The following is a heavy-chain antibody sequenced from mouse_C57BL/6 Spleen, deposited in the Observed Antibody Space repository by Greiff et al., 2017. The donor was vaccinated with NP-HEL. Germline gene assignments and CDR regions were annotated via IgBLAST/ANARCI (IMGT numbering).Heavy chain of an antibody. CDR1: GYAFSSSW. CDR2: IYPGDGDT. D-gene: IGHD2-2*01. V-gene: IGHV1-82*01. Sequence: VQLQQSGPELVKPGASVKISCKASGYAFSSSWMNWVKQRPGKGLEWIGRIYPGDGDTNYNGKFKGKATLTADKSSSTAYMQLSSLTSEDSAVSLWARNGYDWYDFDYWGQGTTLTVAA. J-gene: IGHJ2*01. CDR3: ARNGYDWYDFDY.